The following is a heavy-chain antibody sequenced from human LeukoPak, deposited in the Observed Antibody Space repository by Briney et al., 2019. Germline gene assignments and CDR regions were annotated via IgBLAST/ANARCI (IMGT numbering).Heavy chain of an antibody. CDR2: IKTDGSQK. D-gene: IGHD1-14*01. Sequence: GGSLRLSCVSSGFTFGDYWMTWVRQAPGKGLEWVATIKTDGSQKFHVESVEGRFIISRDNSKNTLYLQMNSLRAEDTAVYYCAKPQPGYYYYGMDVWGQGTTVTVSS. CDR3: AKPQPGYYYYGMDV. V-gene: IGHV3-7*03. CDR1: GFTFGDYW. J-gene: IGHJ6*02.